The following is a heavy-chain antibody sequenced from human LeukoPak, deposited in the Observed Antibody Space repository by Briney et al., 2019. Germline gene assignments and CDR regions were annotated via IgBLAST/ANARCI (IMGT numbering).Heavy chain of an antibody. Sequence: GGSLRLSCAACAFSISTYWMGWLRLAPGKGLDWVSYIRQDGSGQYYVNSVKGRFTISRDNSKNTLYLQMNSLRAEDTAVYYCAKDESSHIAADNYWGQGTLVTVSS. D-gene: IGHD6-25*01. CDR2: IRQDGSGQ. CDR3: AKDESSHIAADNY. V-gene: IGHV3-7*03. CDR1: AFSISTYW. J-gene: IGHJ4*02.